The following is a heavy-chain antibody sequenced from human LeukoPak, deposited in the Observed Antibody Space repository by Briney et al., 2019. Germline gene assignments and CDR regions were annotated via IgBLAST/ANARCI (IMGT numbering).Heavy chain of an antibody. CDR3: AKAGSSGWYVSLADY. D-gene: IGHD6-19*01. CDR2: ISGSGGST. Sequence: GGSLRLSCAASGFTFSSYAVSWVRQAPGKGLEWVSAISGSGGSTYYADSVKGRFTISRDNSKNTLYLQMNSLRAEDTAVYYCAKAGSSGWYVSLADYWGQGTLVTVSS. J-gene: IGHJ4*02. V-gene: IGHV3-23*01. CDR1: GFTFSSYA.